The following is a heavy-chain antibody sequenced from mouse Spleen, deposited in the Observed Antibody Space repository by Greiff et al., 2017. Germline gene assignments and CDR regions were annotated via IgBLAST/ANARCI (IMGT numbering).Heavy chain of an antibody. D-gene: IGHD2-3*01. Sequence: VQLKQSGPELVKPGASVKIPCKASGYTFTDYNMDWVKQSHGKSLEWIGDINPNNGGTIYNQKFKGKATLTVDKSSSTAYMELRSLTSEDTAVYYCARWLLRGYAMDYWGQGTSVTVSS. CDR2: INPNNGGT. J-gene: IGHJ4*01. CDR3: ARWLLRGYAMDY. CDR1: GYTFTDYN. V-gene: IGHV1-18*01.